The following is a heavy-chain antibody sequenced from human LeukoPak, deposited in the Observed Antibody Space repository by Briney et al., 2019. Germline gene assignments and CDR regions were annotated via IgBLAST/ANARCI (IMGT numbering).Heavy chain of an antibody. CDR1: GFTFTSYG. CDR3: ARDLDVSGSYYTDY. V-gene: IGHV1-18*01. J-gene: IGHJ4*02. D-gene: IGHD3-10*01. Sequence: ASVKVSCKASGFTFTSYGINWVRQAPGQGLEWMGWISAYNGNTNYAQNLQGRVTMTTDTSTSTAYMELRSLRSDDTAAYYCARDLDVSGSYYTDYWGQGILVTVSS. CDR2: ISAYNGNT.